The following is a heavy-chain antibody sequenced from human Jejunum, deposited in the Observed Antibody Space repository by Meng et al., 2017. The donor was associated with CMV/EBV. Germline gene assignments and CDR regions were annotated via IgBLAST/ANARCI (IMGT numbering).Heavy chain of an antibody. J-gene: IGHJ4*02. CDR2: IHPNSGAT. CDR1: YY. Sequence: YYMSWVRLAPGQGLEWLGWIHPNSGATNSAQKFQGRVTMTRDTSISTVYMQLSRLTSDDTAVYYCARALIYGDSAVTLFVPYYFDYWGQGTPVTVSS. D-gene: IGHD2-21*02. CDR3: ARALIYGDSAVTLFVPYYFDY. V-gene: IGHV1-2*02.